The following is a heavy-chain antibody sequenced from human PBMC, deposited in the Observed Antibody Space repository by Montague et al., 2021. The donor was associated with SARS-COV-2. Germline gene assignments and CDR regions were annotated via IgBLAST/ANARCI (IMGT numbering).Heavy chain of an antibody. J-gene: IGHJ4*02. D-gene: IGHD3-9*01. CDR2: IDWDDDK. CDR3: ARSYYDILTAYYTPFDY. Sequence: PALAKPTKTLTLTCTFSGFSLSTSGMRASWIRQPPGKALEWHARIDWDDDKFYSTSLKTRLTISKDTSKNQVVLTMTNMDPVDTATYYCARSYYDILTAYYTPFDYWGQGTLVTVSS. V-gene: IGHV2-70*04. CDR1: GFSLSTSGMR.